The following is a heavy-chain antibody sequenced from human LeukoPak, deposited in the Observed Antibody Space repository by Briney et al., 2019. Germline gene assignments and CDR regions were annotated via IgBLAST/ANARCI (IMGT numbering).Heavy chain of an antibody. Sequence: PGRSLRLSCAASGFTFSSYAMHWVRQAPGKELEWVAVISYDGSNKYYADSVKGRFTISRDNSKNTLYLQMNSLRAEDTAVYYCARDKPPDYWGQGTLVTVSP. CDR2: ISYDGSNK. V-gene: IGHV3-30-3*01. CDR3: ARDKPPDY. CDR1: GFTFSSYA. J-gene: IGHJ4*02.